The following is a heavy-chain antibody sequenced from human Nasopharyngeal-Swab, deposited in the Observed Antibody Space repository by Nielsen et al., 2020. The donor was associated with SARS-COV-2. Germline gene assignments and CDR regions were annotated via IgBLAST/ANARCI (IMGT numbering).Heavy chain of an antibody. Sequence: VRQMPGKGLEWMGRIDPTDSNINYSPSFQGHVTISADKSISTAYLHWSSLKASDTAMYYCARLNCYGSGSYFSLDYWGQGTLVTVSS. V-gene: IGHV5-10-1*01. D-gene: IGHD3-10*01. J-gene: IGHJ4*02. CDR3: ARLNCYGSGSYFSLDY. CDR2: IDPTDSNI.